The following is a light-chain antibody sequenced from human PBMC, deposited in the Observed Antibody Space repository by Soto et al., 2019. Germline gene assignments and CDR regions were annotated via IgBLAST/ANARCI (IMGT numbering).Light chain of an antibody. CDR2: GAS. CDR1: QSVSSS. J-gene: IGKJ1*01. Sequence: EVVMTQSPATLSLSPGERATLSCRASQSVSSSLAWYQQKPGQAPRLLIYGASTRAAGIPDRFSGSGSETEFTLTISSLPAEDFAIDYCQQYNNWWKFGQGTKVDIK. CDR3: QQYNNWWK. V-gene: IGKV3-15*01.